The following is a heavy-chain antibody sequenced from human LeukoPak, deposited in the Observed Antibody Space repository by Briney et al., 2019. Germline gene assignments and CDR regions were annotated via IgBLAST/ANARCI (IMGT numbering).Heavy chain of an antibody. J-gene: IGHJ4*02. CDR1: GYTFTSYD. Sequence: ASVKVSCKASGYTFTSYDINWVRQATGQGLEWMGWMNPNSGNTGYAQKFQGRVTMTRDTSTSTVYMELSSLRSEDTAVYYCTRDPIPYSSSWTFDYWGQGTLVTVSS. CDR2: MNPNSGNT. V-gene: IGHV1-8*01. D-gene: IGHD6-13*01. CDR3: TRDPIPYSSSWTFDY.